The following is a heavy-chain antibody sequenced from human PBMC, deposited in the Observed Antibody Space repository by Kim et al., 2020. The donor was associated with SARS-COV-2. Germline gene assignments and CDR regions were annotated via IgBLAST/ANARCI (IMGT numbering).Heavy chain of an antibody. CDR1: GVTVSSNH. J-gene: IGHJ3*02. CDR2: IYSGGTT. D-gene: IGHD1-7*01. V-gene: IGHV3-66*01. CDR3: AKGNYGYGAFDI. Sequence: GGSLRLSCAASGVTVSSNHMNWVRQAPGKGLEWVSVIYSGGTTDYVDSVKGRFTISRDNSKNTLALQMNGLRAEDTAVYYCAKGNYGYGAFDICGQGTMV.